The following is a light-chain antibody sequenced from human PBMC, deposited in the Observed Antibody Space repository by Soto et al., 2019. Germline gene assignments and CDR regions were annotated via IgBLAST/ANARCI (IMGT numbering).Light chain of an antibody. Sequence: DIQMTQSPSSLSASVGDRVTITCQASQDINKNLIWYQQKPGKLPNVLIYTASTLQSGVPSRFSGSGSGTDFTLTISSLQPEDVATYYCQEYYTAPFTFGGGTKVDIK. CDR2: TAS. CDR1: QDINKN. V-gene: IGKV1-27*01. J-gene: IGKJ4*01. CDR3: QEYYTAPFT.